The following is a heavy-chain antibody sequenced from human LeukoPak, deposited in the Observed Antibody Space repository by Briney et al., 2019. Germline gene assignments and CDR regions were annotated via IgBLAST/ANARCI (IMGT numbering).Heavy chain of an antibody. V-gene: IGHV3-48*01. J-gene: IGHJ4*02. CDR3: ARESGTQSSLSV. Sequence: PGGSLRLSCAASGFTFSSYSMNWVRQAPGKGLEWVAYISTTTTYYAESVRGRFTISRDNAENSLFLHMNSLRADDTAVYYCARESGTQSSLSVWGQGTLVTVSS. CDR2: ISTTTT. D-gene: IGHD6-19*01. CDR1: GFTFSSYS.